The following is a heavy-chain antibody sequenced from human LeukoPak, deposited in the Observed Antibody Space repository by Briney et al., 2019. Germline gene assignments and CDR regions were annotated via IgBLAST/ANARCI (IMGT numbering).Heavy chain of an antibody. D-gene: IGHD3-22*01. Sequence: SVKVSCKASGGTFSSYAISWVRQAPGQGLEWMGRVIPIFGIANYAQKFQGRVTITADKSTSTAYMELSSLRSEDTAVYYCARDTGYDSSGNDYWGQGTLVTVSS. CDR2: VIPIFGIA. CDR3: ARDTGYDSSGNDY. V-gene: IGHV1-69*04. J-gene: IGHJ4*02. CDR1: GGTFSSYA.